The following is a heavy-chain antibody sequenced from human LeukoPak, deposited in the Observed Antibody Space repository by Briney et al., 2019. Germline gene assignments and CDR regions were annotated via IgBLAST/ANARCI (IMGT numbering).Heavy chain of an antibody. J-gene: IGHJ4*02. D-gene: IGHD4-17*01. CDR3: AKGPYDYGDYMFDY. Sequence: PGGSLRLSCAASGFTFDDYAMHWVRQAPGKGLEWVSGISWNSGSIGYADSVKGRFTISRDNAKNSLYLQMNSLRAEDTALYYCAKGPYDYGDYMFDYWDQGTLVTVSS. CDR2: ISWNSGSI. V-gene: IGHV3-9*01. CDR1: GFTFDDYA.